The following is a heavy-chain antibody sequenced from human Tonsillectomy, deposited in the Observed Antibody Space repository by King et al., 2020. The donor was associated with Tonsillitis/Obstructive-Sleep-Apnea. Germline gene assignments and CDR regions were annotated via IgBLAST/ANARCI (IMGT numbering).Heavy chain of an antibody. D-gene: IGHD5-24*01. Sequence: EVQLVESGGGLVQPGGSLRLSGAASGFTFSSYWMSWVRKAPGKGREWVANIKLDGSEKYYVDSVKGRFTISRDNAKNSLYLQMNSLRAEDTAVYYCARPNTDGYNTHIWGQGTMVTVSS. CDR2: IKLDGSEK. J-gene: IGHJ3*02. CDR1: GFTFSSYW. CDR3: ARPNTDGYNTHI. V-gene: IGHV3-7*03.